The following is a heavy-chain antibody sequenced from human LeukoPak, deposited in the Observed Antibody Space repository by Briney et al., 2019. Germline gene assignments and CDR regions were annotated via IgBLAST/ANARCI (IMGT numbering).Heavy chain of an antibody. CDR3: ARDLDWFDP. J-gene: IGHJ5*02. Sequence: SETLSLTCTLSGGSISSYYWSWLRPPAGKGLEWIGRIYTSGSSNDNPSLKSRVTRSVDTSKSQFSLKLSSVTAADTAVYYCARDLDWFDPWGQGTLVTVSS. CDR2: IYTSGSS. CDR1: GGSISSYY. V-gene: IGHV4-4*07.